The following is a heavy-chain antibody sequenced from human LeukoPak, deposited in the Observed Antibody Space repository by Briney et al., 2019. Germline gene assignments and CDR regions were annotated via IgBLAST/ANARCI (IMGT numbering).Heavy chain of an antibody. CDR3: ARDWPRHDSFDI. CDR1: GDSISSSSYS. Sequence: SETLSLTCTVSGDSISSSSYSWGWIRQPPGKGLEWIGRIYTFGSTNYNPSLKSRVTISIDTSKNQFSLRLTSVTAADTAIYFCARDWPRHDSFDIWGQGTMVTVSS. J-gene: IGHJ3*02. CDR2: IYTFGST. V-gene: IGHV4-39*07.